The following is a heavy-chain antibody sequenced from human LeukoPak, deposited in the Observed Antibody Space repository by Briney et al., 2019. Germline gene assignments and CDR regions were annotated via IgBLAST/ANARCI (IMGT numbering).Heavy chain of an antibody. V-gene: IGHV4-4*07. D-gene: IGHD6-25*01. CDR1: GGSISSYY. CDR2: IYTSGST. J-gene: IGHJ4*02. Sequence: SETLSLTCTVSGGSISSYYWSWIRQPAGEGLEWIGRIYTSGSTNYNPSLKSRVTMSVDTSKNQFSLKLSSVTAADTAVYYCARAGGVKTAALDLDYWGQGTLVTVSS. CDR3: ARAGGVKTAALDLDY.